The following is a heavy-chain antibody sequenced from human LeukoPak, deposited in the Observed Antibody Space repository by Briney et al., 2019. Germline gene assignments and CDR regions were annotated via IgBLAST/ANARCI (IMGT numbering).Heavy chain of an antibody. V-gene: IGHV4-59*08. CDR3: ARHSSSGWCPYYYYGMDV. D-gene: IGHD6-19*01. J-gene: IGHJ6*02. CDR1: GGSISSYY. Sequence: PSETLSLTCTVSGGSISSYYWSWIRQPPGKGLEWIGYIYYSGSTNYNPSLKSRVTISVDTSKNQFSLKLSSVTAADTAVYYCARHSSSGWCPYYYYGMDVWGQGTTVTVSS. CDR2: IYYSGST.